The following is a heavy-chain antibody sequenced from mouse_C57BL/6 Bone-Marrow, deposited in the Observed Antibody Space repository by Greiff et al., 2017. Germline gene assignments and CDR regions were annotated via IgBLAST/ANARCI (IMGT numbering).Heavy chain of an antibody. CDR1: GFTFSSYA. CDR2: ISSGGDYI. Sequence: EVKVEESGEGLVKPGGSLKLSCAASGFTFSSYAMSWVRQTPEKRLEWVAYISSGGDYIYYADTVKGRFTISRDNARNTLYLQMSSLKSEDTAMYYCTGLYYGSSYYFDYWGQGTTLTVSS. D-gene: IGHD1-1*01. CDR3: TGLYYGSSYYFDY. J-gene: IGHJ2*01. V-gene: IGHV5-9-1*02.